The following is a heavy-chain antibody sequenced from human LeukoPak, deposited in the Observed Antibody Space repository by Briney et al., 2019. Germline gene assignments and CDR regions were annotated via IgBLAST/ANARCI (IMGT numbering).Heavy chain of an antibody. V-gene: IGHV1-8*01. J-gene: IGHJ4*02. CDR2: MNPNSGNT. Sequence: ASVKVSCKASGYTFTSYDINWVRQATGQGLEWMGWMNPNSGNTGYAQKFQGRVTMTRNTSISTAYMELSSLRSEDTAVYYCARALGDPAYIDYWGQGTLVTVSS. D-gene: IGHD4-17*01. CDR1: GYTFTSYD. CDR3: ARALGDPAYIDY.